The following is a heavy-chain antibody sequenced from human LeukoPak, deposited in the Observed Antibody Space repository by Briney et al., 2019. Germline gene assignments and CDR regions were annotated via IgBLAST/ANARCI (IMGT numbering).Heavy chain of an antibody. Sequence: ASVKVSCKASGYTFTSYATHWVRQAPGQRLEWMGWINAGNGNTKYSQKFQGRVTITRDTSASTAYMELSSLRSEDTAVYYCARDSYMRYGDYQTDWFDPWGQGTLVTVSS. D-gene: IGHD4-17*01. CDR3: ARDSYMRYGDYQTDWFDP. CDR2: INAGNGNT. CDR1: GYTFTSYA. J-gene: IGHJ5*02. V-gene: IGHV1-3*01.